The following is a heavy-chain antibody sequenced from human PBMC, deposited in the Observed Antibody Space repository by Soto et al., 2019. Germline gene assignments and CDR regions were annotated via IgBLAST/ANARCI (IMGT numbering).Heavy chain of an antibody. J-gene: IGHJ6*03. Sequence: TSETLSLTCTVSGGSISSYYWSWLRQPPGKGLEWIGYIYYSGSTNYNPSLKSRVTISVDTSKNQFSLKLSSVTAADTAVYYCARDSSYYGSGSYPANYYYYYMDVWGKGTTVTVSS. V-gene: IGHV4-59*12. D-gene: IGHD3-10*01. CDR2: IYYSGST. CDR3: ARDSSYYGSGSYPANYYYYYMDV. CDR1: GGSISSYY.